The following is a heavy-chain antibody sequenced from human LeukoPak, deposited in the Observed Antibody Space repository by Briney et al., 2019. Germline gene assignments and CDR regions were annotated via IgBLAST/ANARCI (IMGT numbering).Heavy chain of an antibody. V-gene: IGHV4-59*08. J-gene: IGHJ5*02. CDR1: GGSISGYY. CDR2: IYYSGST. D-gene: IGHD1-26*01. Sequence: PSETLSLTCAVSGGSISGYYWSWIRQPPGKGLEWIGYIYYSGSTNYNPSLKSRVTISVDTSKNQFSLKLSSVTAADTAVYYCARLLGATYLTPWGQGTLVTVSS. CDR3: ARLLGATYLTP.